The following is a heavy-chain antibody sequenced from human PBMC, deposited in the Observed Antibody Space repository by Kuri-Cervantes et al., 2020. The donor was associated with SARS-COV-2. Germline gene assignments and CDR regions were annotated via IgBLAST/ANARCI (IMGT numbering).Heavy chain of an antibody. CDR2: INPSGGST. CDR3: ARDVFPAYYYDSXGPTPGMW. CDR1: GYTFTSYY. D-gene: IGHD3-22*01. J-gene: IGHJ4*02. V-gene: IGHV1-46*01. Sequence: ASVKVSCKASGYTFTSYYMHWVRQAPGQGLEWMGIINPSGGSTSYAQKFQGRVTMTRDTSTSTVYMELSSLRSEDTAVYYCARDVFPAYYYDSXGPTPGMWWGQGTLVTVSS.